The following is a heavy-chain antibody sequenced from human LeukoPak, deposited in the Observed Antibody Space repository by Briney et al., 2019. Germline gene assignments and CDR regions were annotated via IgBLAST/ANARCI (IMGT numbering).Heavy chain of an antibody. CDR2: FDPEDGET. V-gene: IGHV1-24*01. J-gene: IGHJ4*02. CDR1: GYTLTELS. D-gene: IGHD6-13*01. CDR3: ARGNIAAAENYFDY. Sequence: ASVKVSCKVSGYTLTELSMHWVRQAPGKGLEWMGGFDPEDGETIYAQKFQGRVTITADKSTSTAYMELSSLRSEDTAVYYCARGNIAAAENYFDYWGQGTLVTVSS.